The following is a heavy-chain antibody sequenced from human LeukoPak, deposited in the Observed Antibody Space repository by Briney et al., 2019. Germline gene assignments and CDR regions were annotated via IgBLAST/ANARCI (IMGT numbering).Heavy chain of an antibody. CDR2: IYTSGST. J-gene: IGHJ6*03. D-gene: IGHD6-13*01. CDR1: GGSISSGSYY. Sequence: TSETLSLTCTVSGGSISSGSYYWSWIRQPAGKGLEWIGRIYTSGSTNYNPSLKSRVTISVDTSKNQFSLKLSSVTAADTAVYYCARGHSSSWYNYYYYYYMDVWGKGTTVTVSS. V-gene: IGHV4-61*02. CDR3: ARGHSSSWYNYYYYYYMDV.